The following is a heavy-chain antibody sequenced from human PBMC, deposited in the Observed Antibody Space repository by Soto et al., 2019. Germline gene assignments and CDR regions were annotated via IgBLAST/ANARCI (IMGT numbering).Heavy chain of an antibody. CDR1: GGTFSRYV. V-gene: IGHV1-69*01. CDR3: AGVFTDEKSKYYFDY. CDR2: IIPIFGTA. D-gene: IGHD2-8*02. J-gene: IGHJ4*02. Sequence: QVQLVQSGAEVKKPGSSVKVSCKASGGTFSRYVINWVRQAPGQGLEWLGGIIPIFGTANYAQRFQGRVTITADESATTAYMELSSLRSEDTAVYYCAGVFTDEKSKYYFDYWGQGTLVTVSS.